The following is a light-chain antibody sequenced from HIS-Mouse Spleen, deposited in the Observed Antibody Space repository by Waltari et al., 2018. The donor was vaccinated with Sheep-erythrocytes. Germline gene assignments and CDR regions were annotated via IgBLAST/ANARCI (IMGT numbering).Light chain of an antibody. CDR1: SSDVGGYIY. J-gene: IGLJ1*01. CDR3: CSYAGSYNHV. Sequence: QSALTQPASVSGSPGQSVTISCTGTSSDVGGYIYVSWYQQHPGTAPNLMIYDVSKRPSGVPDRFSGSKSGNTASLTISGLQAEDEADYYCCSYAGSYNHVFATGTKVTVL. CDR2: DVS. V-gene: IGLV2-11*01.